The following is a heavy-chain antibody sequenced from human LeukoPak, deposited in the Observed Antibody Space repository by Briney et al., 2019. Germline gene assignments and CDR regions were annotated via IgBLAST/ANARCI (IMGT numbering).Heavy chain of an antibody. CDR1: GFTFSSYG. CDR2: ITMNSVT. CDR3: TRGRYQFLGPNDS. Sequence: PGRSLRLSCAASGFTFSSYGMHWVRQAPGKGLEWLSYITMNSVTLYAESVKGRFTTSRDNDKNSVYLQLNSLRDEDTAVYYCTRGRYQFLGPNDSWGQGSLVSVSS. D-gene: IGHD1-14*01. V-gene: IGHV3-48*02. J-gene: IGHJ4*02.